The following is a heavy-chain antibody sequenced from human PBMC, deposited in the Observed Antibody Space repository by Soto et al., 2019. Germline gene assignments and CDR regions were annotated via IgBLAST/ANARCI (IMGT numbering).Heavy chain of an antibody. D-gene: IGHD3-3*01. CDR3: ARSLRLSGRLDFDY. CDR1: GGSFSGYY. CDR2: IKHSGST. J-gene: IGHJ4*02. V-gene: IGHV4-34*01. Sequence: SETLSLTCAVYGGSFSGYYWSWIRQPPGKGLEWIGEIKHSGSTNYNPSLKSRVTISVDTSKNQFSLKLSSVTAADTAVYYCARSLRLSGRLDFDYWGQGTLVTVSS.